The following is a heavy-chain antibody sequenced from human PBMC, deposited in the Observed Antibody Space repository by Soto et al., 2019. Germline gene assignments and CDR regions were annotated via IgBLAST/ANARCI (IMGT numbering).Heavy chain of an antibody. J-gene: IGHJ6*02. V-gene: IGHV1-69*01. Sequence: QGQLVQSGAEVKKPGASVKVSCNASGGTFSSYAISWVRQAPGQVLEWMGGIIPIFCTANYAQEFQGRVTITADECTSTAYMMLGSLRSEDTAGYCCARDHVGIHGSGGGCCPTHRHLPYYGRDVWAQGTTVTVSS. CDR3: ARDHVGIHGSGGGCCPTHRHLPYYGRDV. CDR2: IIPIFCTA. CDR1: GGTFSSYA. D-gene: IGHD2-15*01.